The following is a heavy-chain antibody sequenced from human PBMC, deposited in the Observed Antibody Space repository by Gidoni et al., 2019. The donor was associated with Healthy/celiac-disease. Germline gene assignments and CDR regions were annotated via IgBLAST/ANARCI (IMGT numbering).Heavy chain of an antibody. D-gene: IGHD2-15*01. J-gene: IGHJ3*02. Sequence: VQLVASGGGVVQPGRSLRLSCAASGFTFSSYGMHWVRQAPGKGLEWVAVISYDGSNKYYADSVKGRFTISRDNSKNTLYLQMNSLRAEDTAVYYCATFDIVVVAGVAFDIWGQGTMVTVSS. V-gene: IGHV3-30*03. CDR1: GFTFSSYG. CDR3: ATFDIVVVAGVAFDI. CDR2: ISYDGSNK.